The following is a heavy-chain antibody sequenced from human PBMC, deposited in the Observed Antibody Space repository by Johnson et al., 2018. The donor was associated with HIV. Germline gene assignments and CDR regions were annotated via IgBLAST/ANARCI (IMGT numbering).Heavy chain of an antibody. D-gene: IGHD5-24*01. V-gene: IGHV3-20*04. CDR3: AKDKRRDGYNSDAFDI. CDR2: INWNDGST. Sequence: VQLVESGGGVVQPGRSLRLSCAASGFTFDDHGMSWVRQAPGKGLEWVSGINWNDGSTGYADSVKGRFTISRDNAKNSLYLQMNSLRAEDTALYYCAKDKRRDGYNSDAFDIWGQGTMVTVSS. J-gene: IGHJ3*02. CDR1: GFTFDDHG.